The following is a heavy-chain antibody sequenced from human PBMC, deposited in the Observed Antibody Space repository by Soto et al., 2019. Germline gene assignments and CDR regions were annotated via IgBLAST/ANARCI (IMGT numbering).Heavy chain of an antibody. CDR2: INTNTGNP. CDR1: GYTFTSYA. J-gene: IGHJ4*02. V-gene: IGHV7-4-1*01. D-gene: IGHD3-22*01. CDR3: SKVFPITMIVVFITPFYFDY. Sequence: QVQLVQSGSELKKPGASVKVSCKASGYTFTSYAMNWVRQAPGQGLEWMGWINTNTGNPTYAQGFTGQFVFSLDTAVCTPYLQICILTAEYTAVYFHSKVFPITMIVVFITPFYFDYWGQGTLVTVSS.